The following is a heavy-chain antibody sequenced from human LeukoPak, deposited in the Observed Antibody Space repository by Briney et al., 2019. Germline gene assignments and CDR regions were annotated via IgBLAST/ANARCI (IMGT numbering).Heavy chain of an antibody. CDR2: IYYSGST. J-gene: IGHJ4*02. D-gene: IGHD1-26*01. CDR1: GGSISSSTYY. Sequence: SETLSLTCTVSGGSISSSTYYWGWIRQPPGKGLEWLGYIYYSGSTNYNPSLKSRVTISVDTSKNQFSLKLSSVTAADTAVYYCARGAIVGATAVDYWGQGTLVTVSS. V-gene: IGHV4-61*05. CDR3: ARGAIVGATAVDY.